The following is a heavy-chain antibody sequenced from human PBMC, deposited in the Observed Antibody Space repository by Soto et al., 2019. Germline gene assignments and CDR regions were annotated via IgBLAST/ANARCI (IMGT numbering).Heavy chain of an antibody. CDR3: ARELDIPPDYYFDY. D-gene: IGHD5-12*01. V-gene: IGHV3-30*03. Sequence: QVRLVESGGDLVQPGRSLRLSCAASGFTFGSYGMHWVRQAPGKGLEWVAMISYDGRHQYYADSVKGRFTISRDNFKDTLYLQMNGLTPEDTDIYFCARELDIPPDYYFDYWGQGNLVTVSS. CDR2: ISYDGRHQ. CDR1: GFTFGSYG. J-gene: IGHJ4*02.